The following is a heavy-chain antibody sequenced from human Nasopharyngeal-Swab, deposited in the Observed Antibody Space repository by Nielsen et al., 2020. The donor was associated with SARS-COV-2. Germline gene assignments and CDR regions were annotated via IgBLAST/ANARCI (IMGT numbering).Heavy chain of an antibody. V-gene: IGHV4-34*01. CDR3: ARGRVGAKDY. D-gene: IGHD1-26*01. Sequence: GSLRLSCAVYGGSFNGYYWSWIRQPPGKRLEWIGEINHSGSTNYNPSLKSRVTISVDTSKNQFSLKLSSVTAADTAVYYCARGRVGAKDYWGQGTLVTVSS. CDR1: GGSFNGYY. J-gene: IGHJ4*02. CDR2: INHSGST.